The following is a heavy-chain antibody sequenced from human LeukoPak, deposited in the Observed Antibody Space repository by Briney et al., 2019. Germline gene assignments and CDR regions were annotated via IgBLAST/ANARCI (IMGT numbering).Heavy chain of an antibody. CDR3: ARKENVYYYFDY. D-gene: IGHD3-10*01. J-gene: IGHJ4*02. V-gene: IGHV4-59*12. CDR2: IYHSGTT. CDR1: GGSISSYY. Sequence: KPSETLSLTCTVSGGSISSYYWSWIRQPPGKGLEWIGYIYHSGTTYYNPSLQSRVTMSVDTSKNQFSLKLSSVTAVDTAVYYCARKENVYYYFDYWGQGTLVTVSS.